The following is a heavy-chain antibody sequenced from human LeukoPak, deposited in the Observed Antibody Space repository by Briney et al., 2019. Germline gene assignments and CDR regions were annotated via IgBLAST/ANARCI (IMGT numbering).Heavy chain of an antibody. D-gene: IGHD2-2*01. V-gene: IGHV3-30*09. CDR2: ISYDGSNK. CDR3: ARAGLVASSHHHDY. CDR1: GFTFSSYA. J-gene: IGHJ4*02. Sequence: GGSLRPSCAASGFTFSSYAMHWVRQAPGKGLEWVAVISYDGSNKYYADSVKGRFAISRDNSKNTLYLQMNSLRAEDTAVYYCARAGLVASSHHHDYWGQGTLVTVSS.